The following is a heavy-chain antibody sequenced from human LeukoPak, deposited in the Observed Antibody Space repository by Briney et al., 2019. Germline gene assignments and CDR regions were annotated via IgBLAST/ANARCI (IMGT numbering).Heavy chain of an antibody. CDR3: GRDALVGYFSYYYMDV. CDR1: GGAITSHY. V-gene: IGHV4-59*11. Sequence: SETLSLTRTVSGGAITSHYWTWIRQSPVKGLEWIGDISNSGSTSYNPSLKSRVTISIDTSKNQFSLKLSSVTAADTAVYYCGRDALVGYFSYYYMDVWGKGTTVTVSS. D-gene: IGHD2-15*01. J-gene: IGHJ6*03. CDR2: ISNSGST.